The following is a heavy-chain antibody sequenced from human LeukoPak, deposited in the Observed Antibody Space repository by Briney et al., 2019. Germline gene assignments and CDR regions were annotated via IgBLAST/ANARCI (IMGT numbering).Heavy chain of an antibody. CDR1: GDIVSSNSAA. CDR2: TYYRSKWYS. Sequence: SQTLSLTCALSGDIVSSNSAAWNWIRRSPSRGLEWLGRTYYRSKWYSDFAVSVKSRITINPDTSKHQFSLQLNSVTPEDTAVYYCARDFWPGAAEGTLFDYWGQGILVTVSS. J-gene: IGHJ4*02. V-gene: IGHV6-1*01. D-gene: IGHD6-13*01. CDR3: ARDFWPGAAEGTLFDY.